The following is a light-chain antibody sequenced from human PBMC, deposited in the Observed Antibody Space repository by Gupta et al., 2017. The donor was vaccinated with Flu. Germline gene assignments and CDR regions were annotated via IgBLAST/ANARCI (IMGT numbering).Light chain of an antibody. Sequence: GTLALSPGERATLSCRASQSVNNNLLTWYQQKPGQAPRLLIYGASSRATGIPDRFSGSGSGTDFTLTIRRLEPEDFAVYYCQQDCISVSTFGPGTKLEIK. CDR3: QQDCISVST. J-gene: IGKJ2*01. V-gene: IGKV3-20*01. CDR1: QSVNNNL. CDR2: GAS.